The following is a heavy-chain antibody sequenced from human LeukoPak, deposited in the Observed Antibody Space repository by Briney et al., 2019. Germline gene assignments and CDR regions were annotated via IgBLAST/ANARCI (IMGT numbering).Heavy chain of an antibody. Sequence: GGSLRLSCAASGFTFSSYAMSWVRQAPGKGLEWVSLISASGGSTYYADSVKGRFTISRDNSKHTPYLQMSSLRAEDTAVYYCAKGRNDYKYYFDYWGQGTLVTVSS. CDR2: ISASGGST. D-gene: IGHD5-24*01. CDR1: GFTFSSYA. V-gene: IGHV3-23*01. CDR3: AKGRNDYKYYFDY. J-gene: IGHJ4*02.